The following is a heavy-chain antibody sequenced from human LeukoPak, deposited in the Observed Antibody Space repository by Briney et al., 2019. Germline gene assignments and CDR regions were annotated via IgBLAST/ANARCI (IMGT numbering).Heavy chain of an antibody. J-gene: IGHJ6*03. Sequence: PSETLSLTCAVSGASISSSNWLSWVRQPPGKGLEWIGEIYHSGSTNYNPSLKSRVTISVDTSKDQFSLKLSSVTAADTAVYYCARVSYYGSGSYSYYYYYMDVWGKGTTVTVSS. CDR2: IYHSGST. CDR1: GASISSSNW. V-gene: IGHV4-4*02. CDR3: ARVSYYGSGSYSYYYYYMDV. D-gene: IGHD3-10*01.